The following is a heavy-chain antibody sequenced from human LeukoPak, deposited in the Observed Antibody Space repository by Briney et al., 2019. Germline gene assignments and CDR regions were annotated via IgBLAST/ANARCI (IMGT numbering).Heavy chain of an antibody. Sequence: PGGSLRLSCAASGFTFSSYEMNWVRQASGKGLEWVSYISSSGSTIYYADSVKGRFTISRDNAKNSLYLQMNSLRAEDTAVYYCAKRIQRDAFDIWGQGTMVTVSS. CDR2: ISSSGSTI. CDR3: AKRIQRDAFDI. D-gene: IGHD2-15*01. J-gene: IGHJ3*02. CDR1: GFTFSSYE. V-gene: IGHV3-48*03.